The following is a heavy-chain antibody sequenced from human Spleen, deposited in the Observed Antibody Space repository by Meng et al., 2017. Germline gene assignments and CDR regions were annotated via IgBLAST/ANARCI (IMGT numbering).Heavy chain of an antibody. V-gene: IGHV3-7*01. CDR2: INQDASEK. CDR3: ARQMNYYGSGSYWNDAFDI. J-gene: IGHJ3*02. CDR1: GFTFTTYW. D-gene: IGHD3-10*01. Sequence: GESLKISCATSGFTFTTYWLSWVRQAPGKGLEWVANINQDASEKYYVDSVKGRLTISRDNAKKSVNLQMNSLRSEDTAVYYCARQMNYYGSGSYWNDAFDIWGQGTMVTVSS.